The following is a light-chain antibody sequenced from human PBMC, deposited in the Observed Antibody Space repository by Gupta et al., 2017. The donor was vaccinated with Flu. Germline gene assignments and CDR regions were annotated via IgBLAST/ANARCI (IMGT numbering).Light chain of an antibody. V-gene: IGLV3-1*01. J-gene: IGLJ3*02. CDR2: QDS. CDR1: KLGDKY. Sequence: SYELTQPPSVSVSPGQTASITCSGDKLGDKYACWYQQKPGQSPELVIYQDSKRPSGIPERFSGSNSGNTATLTISGTQAMDEADYYCQAWDSSFWVFGGGTKLTVL. CDR3: QAWDSSFWV.